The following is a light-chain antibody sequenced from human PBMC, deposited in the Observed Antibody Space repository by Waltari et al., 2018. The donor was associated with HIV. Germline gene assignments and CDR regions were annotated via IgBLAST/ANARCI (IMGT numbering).Light chain of an antibody. CDR3: AVWDGSFRSVL. CDR2: TNI. V-gene: IGLV1-44*01. CDR1: SSNIGSNP. Sequence: QSVLTQPPSASGTPGQRVNISCSGGSSNIGSNPVNWYRQFPGQAPKLLIYTNIQRPSGVPDRFSGSKSGTSASLAISGLQSEDEADFYCAVWDGSFRSVLFGGGTRLTVL. J-gene: IGLJ3*02.